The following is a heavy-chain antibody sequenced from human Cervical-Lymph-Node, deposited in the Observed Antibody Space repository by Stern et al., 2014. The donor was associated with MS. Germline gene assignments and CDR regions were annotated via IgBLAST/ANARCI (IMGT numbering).Heavy chain of an antibody. D-gene: IGHD5-18*01. J-gene: IGHJ5*02. V-gene: IGHV1-58*02. CDR1: GITFSHSA. Sequence: QLVESGPEVKKPGTSVKVSCKASGITFSHSAIQWLRQARGQRPEWIGMVVGFHGYFNYAPRFQERVTITRDMSTSTVYMELRSLKSEDTAIYYCASERYTYYDDQRPPGGFDPWGQGTLVTVSS. CDR3: ASERYTYYDDQRPPGGFDP. CDR2: VVGFHGYF.